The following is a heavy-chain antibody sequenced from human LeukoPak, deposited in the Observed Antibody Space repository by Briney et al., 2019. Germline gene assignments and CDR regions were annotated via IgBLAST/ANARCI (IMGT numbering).Heavy chain of an antibody. CDR3: ARGVGATNSYYCGMDV. Sequence: SETLSLTCTVSGGSISSSSYYWGRIPQPPGKGLEWVGSIYISGSTYYNPPLKSRVTISEDTSKNQFSLKLRSVTAANTAVYYCARGVGATNSYYCGMDVWGQGTTVTVSS. CDR1: GGSISSSSYY. CDR2: IYISGST. V-gene: IGHV4-39*01. J-gene: IGHJ6*02. D-gene: IGHD1-26*01.